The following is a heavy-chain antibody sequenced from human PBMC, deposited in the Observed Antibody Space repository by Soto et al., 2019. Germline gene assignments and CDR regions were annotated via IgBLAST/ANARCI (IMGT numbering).Heavy chain of an antibody. V-gene: IGHV5-51*01. Sequence: GESLKISCKGSGYSFTSYWIGWVRQMPGKGLEWMGIIYPGDSDTRYSPSFQGQVTISADKSISTAYLQWSSLKASDTAMYYFARRRSYDYIWGSYLPDWFDPWGQGTLVTDSS. CDR2: IYPGDSDT. CDR3: ARRRSYDYIWGSYLPDWFDP. CDR1: GYSFTSYW. D-gene: IGHD3-16*02. J-gene: IGHJ5*02.